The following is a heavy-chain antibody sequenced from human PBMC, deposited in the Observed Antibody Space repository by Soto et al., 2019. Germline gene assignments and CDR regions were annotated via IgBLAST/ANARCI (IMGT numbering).Heavy chain of an antibody. V-gene: IGHV3-23*01. CDR1: GFTFSSYA. D-gene: IGHD3-22*01. CDR2: ISGSGGST. CDR3: AKSRQYYDSSGYFVY. J-gene: IGHJ4*02. Sequence: GGSLRLSCAASGFTFSSYAMSWVRQAPGKGLEWVSAISGSGGSTYYADSVKGRFTISRDNSKNTLYLQMNSLRAEDTAVYYCAKSRQYYDSSGYFVYWGQGTLVTAPQ.